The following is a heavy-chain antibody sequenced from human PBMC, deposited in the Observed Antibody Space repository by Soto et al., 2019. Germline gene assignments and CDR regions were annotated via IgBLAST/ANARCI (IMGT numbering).Heavy chain of an antibody. CDR3: VRARIDY. V-gene: IGHV3-7*03. CDR1: GFTFSNYW. CDR2: INGDGTET. Sequence: EVQLVESGGGLVKEGGSLRLSCAASGFTFSNYWMTWVRQSPAKGLEWVATINGDGTETYYGDSVQGRFTISRDNAKNSLFLRLNTLRDDDTAVYYCVRARIDYWGQGTLVTVSS. J-gene: IGHJ4*02.